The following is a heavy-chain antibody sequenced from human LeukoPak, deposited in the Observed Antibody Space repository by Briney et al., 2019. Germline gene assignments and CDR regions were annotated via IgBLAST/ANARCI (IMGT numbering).Heavy chain of an antibody. V-gene: IGHV4-59*08. CDR1: GGSISSYY. D-gene: IGHD1-7*01. J-gene: IGHJ4*02. CDR3: ARQYWNYYFDY. CDR2: VYYSGNT. Sequence: SETLSLTCTVSGGSISSYYWSWIRQPPGKGLEWIGYVYYSGNTHYNPSLKSRVTMSVDTSKNQLSLKLSSVTAADTAVHFCARQYWNYYFDYWGQGALVTVSS.